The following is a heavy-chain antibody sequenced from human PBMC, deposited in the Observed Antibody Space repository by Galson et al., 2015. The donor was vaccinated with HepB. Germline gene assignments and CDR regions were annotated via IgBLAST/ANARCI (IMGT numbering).Heavy chain of an antibody. CDR2: INPNSGGT. D-gene: IGHD6-13*01. V-gene: IGHV1-2*02. J-gene: IGHJ6*02. CDR1: GYTFTGYY. CDR3: ARGAGIAAAEDYGMDV. Sequence: SVKVSCKASGYTFTGYYMHWVRQAPGQGLEWMGWINPNSGGTNYAQKFQGRVTMTRDTSISTAYMELSRLRSDDTAVYYCARGAGIAAAEDYGMDVWGQGTTVTVSS.